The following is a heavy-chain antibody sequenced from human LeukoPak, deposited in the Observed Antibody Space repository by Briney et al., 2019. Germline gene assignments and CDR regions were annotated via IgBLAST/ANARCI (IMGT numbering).Heavy chain of an antibody. CDR2: IWYDGSNK. Sequence: GGSLRLSCAQSGLTFCSSVAQCVRQAPGKGLEWVALIWYDGSNKYYADSVKGRFTISRDNSKNTLSLQMNSLRAEDTAVYYCARYSSSGIDCWGQGTLVTVSS. CDR1: GLTFCSSV. V-gene: IGHV3-33*01. CDR3: ARYSSSGIDC. D-gene: IGHD3-10*01. J-gene: IGHJ4*02.